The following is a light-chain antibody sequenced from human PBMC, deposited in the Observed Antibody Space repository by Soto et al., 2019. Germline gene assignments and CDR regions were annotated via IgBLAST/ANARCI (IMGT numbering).Light chain of an antibody. CDR2: GAS. V-gene: IGKV3-20*01. CDR3: QQYGDSLTWT. CDR1: QSVSRR. J-gene: IGKJ1*01. Sequence: EVVFTQSPGTLSLSPGGRATLSCRASQSVSRRLAWYQQRPGQSPRLLISGASMRASGVPVRFIGSGSGTDFTLTISRLEPEDFAVYYCQQYGDSLTWTFGQGTKVDIK.